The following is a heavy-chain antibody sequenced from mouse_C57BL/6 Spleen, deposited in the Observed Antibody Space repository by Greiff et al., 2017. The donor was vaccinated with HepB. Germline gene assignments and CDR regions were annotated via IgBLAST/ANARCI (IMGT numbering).Heavy chain of an antibody. J-gene: IGHJ4*01. D-gene: IGHD2-3*01. CDR1: GFTFSDYG. CDR3: ARNYDGYYYAMDY. CDR2: ISSGSSTI. V-gene: IGHV5-17*01. Sequence: EVQGVESGGGLVKPGGSLKLSCAASGFTFSDYGMHWVRQAPEKGLEGVAYISSGSSTIYYADTVKGRFTISRDNAKNTLFLQMTSLRSEDTAMYYCARNYDGYYYAMDYWGQGTSVTVSS.